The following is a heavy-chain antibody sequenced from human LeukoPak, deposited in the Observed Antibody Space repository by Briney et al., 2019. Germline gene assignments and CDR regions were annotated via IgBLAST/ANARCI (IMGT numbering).Heavy chain of an antibody. V-gene: IGHV1-18*01. CDR1: GYTFTSYG. CDR3: ARDEDIVVVVADYNILDY. Sequence: ASVKVSCKASGYTFTSYGISWVRQAPGQGLEWMGWISAYNGNTNYAQKLQGRVTMTTDTSTSTAYMELRSLRSDDTAMYYCARDEDIVVVVADYNILDYWGQGTLVTVSS. D-gene: IGHD2-15*01. CDR2: ISAYNGNT. J-gene: IGHJ4*02.